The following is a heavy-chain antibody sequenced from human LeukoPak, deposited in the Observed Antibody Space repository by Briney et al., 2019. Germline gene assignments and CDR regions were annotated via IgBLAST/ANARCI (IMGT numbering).Heavy chain of an antibody. D-gene: IGHD1-1*01. V-gene: IGHV3-74*01. CDR2: INTDGSYT. CDR1: GFTFSSYW. J-gene: IGHJ4*02. CDR3: VRDLETTGTTSFFDY. Sequence: RGSLRLSCAASGFTFSSYWMYWVRQAPGEGLVWVSRINTDGSYTSHADSVKGRFTISRDNAKNTLYLQMNSLRADDTAVYYCVRDLETTGTTSFFDYWGQGTLVTVSS.